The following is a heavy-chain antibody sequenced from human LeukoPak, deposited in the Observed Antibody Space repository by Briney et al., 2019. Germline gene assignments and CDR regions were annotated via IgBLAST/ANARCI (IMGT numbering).Heavy chain of an antibody. V-gene: IGHV3-30-3*01. CDR1: GFTFSSYA. D-gene: IGHD5-24*01. CDR3: AKGPHGYNWGNWFDP. CDR2: ISYDGSNK. J-gene: IGHJ5*02. Sequence: SGGSLRLSCAASGFTFSSYAMHWVRQAPGKGLEWVAVISYDGSNKYYADSVKGRFTISRDNSKNTLYLQMNSLRAEDTAVYYCAKGPHGYNWGNWFDPWGQGTLVTVSS.